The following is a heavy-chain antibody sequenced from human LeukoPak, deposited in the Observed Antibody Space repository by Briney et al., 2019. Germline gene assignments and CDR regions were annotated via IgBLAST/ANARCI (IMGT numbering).Heavy chain of an antibody. Sequence: ASVKVSCKASGYTFTSYGISWVRQAPGQGLEWMGWISAYNGDTNYAQKLQGRVTMTTDTSTSTAYMELRSLRSDDTAVYYCARVGDVLRYFDWFRVPYNRFDPWGQGTLVTVSS. CDR1: GYTFTSYG. D-gene: IGHD3-9*01. J-gene: IGHJ5*02. CDR2: ISAYNGDT. V-gene: IGHV1-18*04. CDR3: ARVGDVLRYFDWFRVPYNRFDP.